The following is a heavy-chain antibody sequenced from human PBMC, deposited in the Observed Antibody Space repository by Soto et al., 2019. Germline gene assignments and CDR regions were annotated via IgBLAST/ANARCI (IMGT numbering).Heavy chain of an antibody. Sequence: QVQLVQSGAEVKKPGSSVKVSCKASGGTFSSYAISWVRQAPGQGLEWMGGIIPIFGTANYAQKFQGRVTITADKSTRTAYTELSSLRSEDTAVYYCARDDMTYGDDGSSGWCLTTRYYGMDVWGQGTTVTVSS. J-gene: IGHJ6*02. V-gene: IGHV1-69*14. CDR2: IIPIFGTA. CDR3: ARDDMTYGDDGSSGWCLTTRYYGMDV. CDR1: GGTFSSYA. D-gene: IGHD6-19*01.